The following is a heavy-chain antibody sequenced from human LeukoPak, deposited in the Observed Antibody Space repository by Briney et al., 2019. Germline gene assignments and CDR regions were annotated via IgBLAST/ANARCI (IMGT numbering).Heavy chain of an antibody. CDR1: GYTFTSYD. Sequence: GASVKVSCKASGYTFTSYDINWVRQATGQGLEWMGWMNPNSGNTGYAQKFQGRVTITRNTSISTAYMELSSLRSEDTAVYYCFIGRARQYQLLYGDAFDIWGQGTMVTVSS. CDR2: MNPNSGNT. D-gene: IGHD2-2*02. CDR3: FIGRARQYQLLYGDAFDI. J-gene: IGHJ3*02. V-gene: IGHV1-8*03.